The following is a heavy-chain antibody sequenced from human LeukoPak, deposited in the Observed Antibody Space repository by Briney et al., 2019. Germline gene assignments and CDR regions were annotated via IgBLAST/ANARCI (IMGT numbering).Heavy chain of an antibody. Sequence: PGGSLRLSCAASGFTFTDYYMSWIRQAPGKGLEWLSYISSSSSTIYYVDSVKGRFTISRDNAKNSLYLQMNSLRAEDTAIYYCTRVGRAYCGSDCYSDWFDPWGQGTLVTVSS. J-gene: IGHJ5*02. D-gene: IGHD2-21*02. CDR2: ISSSSSTI. CDR1: GFTFTDYY. V-gene: IGHV3-11*01. CDR3: TRVGRAYCGSDCYSDWFDP.